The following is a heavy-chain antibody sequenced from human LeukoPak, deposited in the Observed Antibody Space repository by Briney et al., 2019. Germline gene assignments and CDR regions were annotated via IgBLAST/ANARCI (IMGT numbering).Heavy chain of an antibody. J-gene: IGHJ4*02. V-gene: IGHV1-69*05. CDR3: ARGPIEYYDSSGYPF. Sequence: SVNVSCKASGGTFSSYAISWVRQAPGQGLEWMGGIIPIFGTANYAQKFQGRVTITTDESTSTAYMELSSLRSEDTAVYYCARGPIEYYDSSGYPFWGQGTLVTVSS. CDR2: IIPIFGTA. D-gene: IGHD3-22*01. CDR1: GGTFSSYA.